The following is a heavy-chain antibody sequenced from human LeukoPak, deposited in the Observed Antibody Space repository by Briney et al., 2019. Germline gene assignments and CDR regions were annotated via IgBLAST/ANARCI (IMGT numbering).Heavy chain of an antibody. D-gene: IGHD3-10*01. CDR1: GGSISGYY. CDR2: IYYSGST. J-gene: IGHJ6*04. CDR3: ARAPYYYGSGNNGMDV. Sequence: SETLSLTCTVSGGSISGYYWSWIRQPPGKGLEWIGYIYYSGSTNYNPSLKSRFTISVDTSKNQFSLKLSSVTAADTAVYYCARAPYYYGSGNNGMDVWGKGTTVTVSS. V-gene: IGHV4-59*01.